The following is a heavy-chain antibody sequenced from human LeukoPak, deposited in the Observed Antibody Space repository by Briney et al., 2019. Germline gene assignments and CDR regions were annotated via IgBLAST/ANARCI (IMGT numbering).Heavy chain of an antibody. CDR2: ISSSSSYI. Sequence: PGGSLRLSCAASGFTFSDYYMSWIRQAPGKGLEWVSSISSSSSYIDYADSVKGRFTISRDNAKNSLYLQMNSLRAEDTAVYYCARHRDPMIVPPPYFNYWGQGTLVTVSS. J-gene: IGHJ4*02. V-gene: IGHV3-11*06. CDR1: GFTFSDYY. CDR3: ARHRDPMIVPPPYFNY. D-gene: IGHD3-22*01.